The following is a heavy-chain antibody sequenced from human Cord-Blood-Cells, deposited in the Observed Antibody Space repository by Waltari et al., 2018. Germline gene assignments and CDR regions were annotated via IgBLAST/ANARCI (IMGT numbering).Heavy chain of an antibody. J-gene: IGHJ4*02. CDR2: IYTSEST. CDR3: ARDDPGRLGSSWDY. V-gene: IGHV4-4*07. CDR1: GGSISSYY. D-gene: IGHD6-13*01. Sequence: QVQLQESGPGLVKPSETLSLTCTVSGGSISSYYWSWIRQPAGKGLEWIGRIYTSESTNYTPSLKSGVTVSVDTSRNQFSLKLSSVTAADTAVYYCARDDPGRLGSSWDYWGQGTLVTVSS.